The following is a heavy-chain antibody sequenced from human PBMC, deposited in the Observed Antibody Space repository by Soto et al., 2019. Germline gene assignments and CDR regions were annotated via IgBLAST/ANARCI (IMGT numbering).Heavy chain of an antibody. CDR3: ARGDYYGSGHYFDY. CDR1: GYTFTSYY. J-gene: IGHJ4*02. CDR2: IKPSGGST. Sequence: QVQLVQSGAEVKKPGASVKLSCKASGYTFTSYYLHWVRQAPGQGLEWMGTIKPSGGSTNYAQKFQGRVTMTRDTSTSTVYLYLNSLRSEDTAVYYCARGDYYGSGHYFDYWGQGTLATVSS. D-gene: IGHD3-10*01. V-gene: IGHV1-46*01.